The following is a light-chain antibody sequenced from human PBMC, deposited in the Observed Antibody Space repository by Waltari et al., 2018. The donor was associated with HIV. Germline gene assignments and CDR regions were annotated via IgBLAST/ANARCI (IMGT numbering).Light chain of an antibody. CDR1: SGSIAQNF. CDR2: EDN. V-gene: IGLV6-57*01. J-gene: IGLJ3*02. Sequence: NFMLAQPHSASGFPGQTVTMSCTRTSGSIAQNFLQWYRQRPDSSPTIVIYEDNQRPSGVPDRFSGSIDSSSNSASLTISGLKTEDEADYYCQSYDSSNQWVFGGGTKLTVL. CDR3: QSYDSSNQWV.